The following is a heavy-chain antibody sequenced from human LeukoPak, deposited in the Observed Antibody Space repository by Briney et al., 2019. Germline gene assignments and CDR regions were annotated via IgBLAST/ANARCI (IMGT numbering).Heavy chain of an antibody. CDR3: ARQYWDDSKLDY. V-gene: IGHV4-38-2*01. D-gene: IGHD3-22*01. J-gene: IGHJ4*02. CDR1: GYSISSGYY. Sequence: SETLSLTCAVSGYSISSGYYWDWIRQPPGKGLEWIGNIYHSGSTYYNPSLKSRVTISVDTSNNQFSLKLSFVTAADTAVYYCARQYWDDSKLDYWGQGTLVTVSS. CDR2: IYHSGST.